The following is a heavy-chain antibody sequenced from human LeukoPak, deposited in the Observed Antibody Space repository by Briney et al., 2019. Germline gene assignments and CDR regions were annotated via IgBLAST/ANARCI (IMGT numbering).Heavy chain of an antibody. V-gene: IGHV3-48*01. D-gene: IGHD6-19*01. J-gene: IGHJ4*02. CDR3: ARKGLAVAAGLDY. CDR1: GFTFSNYN. CDR2: ISTSSRTI. Sequence: GGSLRLSCAASGFTFSNYNMNWVRQAPGKGLEWISYISTSSRTIYYADSVKGRFTISRDNANSSLYLQMNSLRAEDTAIYYCARKGLAVAAGLDYWGQGTLVTVSS.